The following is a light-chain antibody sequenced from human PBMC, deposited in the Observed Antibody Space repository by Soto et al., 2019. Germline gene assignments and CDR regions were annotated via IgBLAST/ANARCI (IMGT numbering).Light chain of an antibody. J-gene: IGKJ5*01. CDR3: QQYGSSLFT. CDR2: GAS. Sequence: EIVLTQSPGTLSLSPGERATLSCRASQSVSSSYLAWYQQKPGQAPRLLIYGASSRATGIPDRFSGSGSGTDFTLTISRLEPEYLAVYYCQQYGSSLFTFGPVTLLEIK. V-gene: IGKV3-20*01. CDR1: QSVSSSY.